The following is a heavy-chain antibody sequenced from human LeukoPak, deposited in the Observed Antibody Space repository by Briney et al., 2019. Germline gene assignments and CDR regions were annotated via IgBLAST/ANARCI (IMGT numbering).Heavy chain of an antibody. CDR2: ISFLGDNT. Sequence: GGSLRLSCAPSGFTFSSYGMHWVRQPPGKGLEWVAVISFLGDNTFYADSVRGRFTISRDNSKNMLYLQMNSLRPADTAVYYCAKSAVAFQNGVDYWGQGTLVTVSP. CDR1: GFTFSSYG. V-gene: IGHV3-30*18. CDR3: AKSAVAFQNGVDY. J-gene: IGHJ4*02. D-gene: IGHD3-3*02.